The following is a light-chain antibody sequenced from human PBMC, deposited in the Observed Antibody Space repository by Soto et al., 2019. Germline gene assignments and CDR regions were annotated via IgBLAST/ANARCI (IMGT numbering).Light chain of an antibody. CDR3: SSYTSSSTDV. J-gene: IGLJ1*01. V-gene: IGLV2-18*02. CDR2: DVS. CDR1: SSDVGSYNG. Sequence: QSALTQPPSVSGSPGQSVTISCTGTSSDVGSYNGVSWYQQPPGTAPKLMIYDVSNRPSGVPDRFSGSKSGNTASLTISGLQAEDEGDYYCSSYTSSSTDVFGTGTKVTVL.